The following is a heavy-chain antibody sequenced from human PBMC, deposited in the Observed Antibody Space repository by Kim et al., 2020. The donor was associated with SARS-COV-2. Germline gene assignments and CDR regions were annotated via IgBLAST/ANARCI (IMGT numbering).Heavy chain of an antibody. Sequence: SVKVSCKAFGGTFSNYAISWVRQAPGQGLEWMGGIIPILGTANYAQKFQGRVTITVDGSTSTANMELSSLRSEDTAVYYCARADAYYDSSGYVLYYGMDVWGQGTTVTVSS. CDR1: GGTFSNYA. D-gene: IGHD3-22*01. J-gene: IGHJ6*02. CDR3: ARADAYYDSSGYVLYYGMDV. V-gene: IGHV1-69*13. CDR2: IIPILGTA.